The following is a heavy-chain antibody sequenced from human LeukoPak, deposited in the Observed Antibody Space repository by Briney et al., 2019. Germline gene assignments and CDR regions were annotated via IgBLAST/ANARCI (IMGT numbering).Heavy chain of an antibody. J-gene: IGHJ4*02. CDR1: GYTFTGYY. V-gene: IGHV1-69*05. CDR2: IIPIFGTA. CDR3: ATPGPKRGYSGYDSLDY. Sequence: SVKVSCKASGYTFTGYYMHWVRQAPGQGLEWMGGIIPIFGTANYAQKFQGRVTITTDESTSTAYMELSSLRSEDTAVYYCATPGPKRGYSGYDSLDYWGQGTLVTVSS. D-gene: IGHD5-12*01.